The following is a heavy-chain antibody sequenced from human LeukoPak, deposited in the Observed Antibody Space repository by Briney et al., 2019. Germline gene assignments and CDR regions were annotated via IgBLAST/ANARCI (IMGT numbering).Heavy chain of an antibody. CDR2: INPNSGGT. Sequence: ASVKVSCKASGYTFTGYYMHWVRQAPGQGLEWMGRINPNSGGTNYAQKFQGRVTMTTDTSTSTAYMELRSLKSDDTAVYYCARQKLGRWLQSQGDFDYWGQGTLVTVSS. V-gene: IGHV1-2*06. CDR1: GYTFTGYY. J-gene: IGHJ4*02. CDR3: ARQKLGRWLQSQGDFDY. D-gene: IGHD5-24*01.